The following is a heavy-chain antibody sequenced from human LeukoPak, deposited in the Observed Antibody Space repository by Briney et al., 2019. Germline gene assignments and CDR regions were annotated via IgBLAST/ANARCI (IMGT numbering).Heavy chain of an antibody. CDR1: GYSFTSYW. CDR2: IYPGDSDT. V-gene: IGHV5-51*01. J-gene: IGHJ3*02. D-gene: IGHD2-2*01. CDR3: ARLDIVVVPAAMGAFDI. Sequence: GESLKISCKGSGYSFTSYWIGWVRQMPGKGLEWMGIIYPGDSDTRYSPSFQGQVTISADKSISTAYLQWSSLKASDTAMYYCARLDIVVVPAAMGAFDIWGQGTMVTVSS.